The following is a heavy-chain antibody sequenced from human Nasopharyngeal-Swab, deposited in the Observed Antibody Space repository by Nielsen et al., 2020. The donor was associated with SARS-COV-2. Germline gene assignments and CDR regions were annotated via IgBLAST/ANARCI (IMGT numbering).Heavy chain of an antibody. CDR2: IRSKAYGGTT. D-gene: IGHD3-10*01. CDR1: GFTFGDYA. V-gene: IGHV3-49*04. J-gene: IGHJ6*02. Sequence: GGSLRLSCTASGFTFGDYAMSWVRQAPGKGLEWVGFIRSKAYGGTTEYAASVKGRFTISRDDSKSIAYLQMNSLKTEDTAVCYCTRVSIWFGELYYYGMDVWGQGTTVTVSS. CDR3: TRVSIWFGELYYYGMDV.